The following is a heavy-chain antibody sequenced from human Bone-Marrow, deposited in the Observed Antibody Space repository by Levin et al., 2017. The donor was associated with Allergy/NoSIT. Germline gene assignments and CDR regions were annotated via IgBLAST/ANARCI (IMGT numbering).Heavy chain of an antibody. V-gene: IGHV3-48*03. J-gene: IGHJ4*02. Sequence: LSLPCAASGFTFSSYEVNWVRQAPGKGLEWVSQISSSGSNRFYADSVKGRFTISRDNAKNSLYLQMNSLRAEDTAVYYCARAYCSSTSCYGVDYWGQGTLVTVSS. CDR1: GFTFSSYE. CDR2: ISSSGSNR. D-gene: IGHD2-2*01. CDR3: ARAYCSSTSCYGVDY.